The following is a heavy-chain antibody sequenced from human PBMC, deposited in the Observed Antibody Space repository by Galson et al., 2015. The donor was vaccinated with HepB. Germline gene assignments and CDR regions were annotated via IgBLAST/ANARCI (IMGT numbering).Heavy chain of an antibody. J-gene: IGHJ6*03. CDR2: TYYRSKWYF. CDR1: GDSVSSNSAS. CDR3: ARRKKIGSGIVGPTLANYAYMDV. V-gene: IGHV6-1*01. Sequence: CAISGDSVSSNSASWNWIRQSPSRGLEWLGRTYYRSKWYFDYAVSVKGRIAINPDTSMNQFSLQLNSVTPEDTAVYYCARRKKIGSGIVGPTLANYAYMDVWGKGTTVTVSS. D-gene: IGHD1-26*01.